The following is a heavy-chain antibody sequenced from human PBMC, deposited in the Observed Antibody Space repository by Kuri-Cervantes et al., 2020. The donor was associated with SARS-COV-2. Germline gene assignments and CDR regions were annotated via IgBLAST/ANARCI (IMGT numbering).Heavy chain of an antibody. CDR1: GYTFTAYY. J-gene: IGHJ4*02. Sequence: VSVKVSCKASGYTFTAYYMHSVRQAPGQGLEWMGWINPNSGGANYAQKFQGRVAMTRDTSISTVYMDLSRLRSDDTALYYCATSLKSLAYCSGGSCYHIDYWGQGTLVTVSS. CDR3: ATSLKSLAYCSGGSCYHIDY. CDR2: INPNSGGA. V-gene: IGHV1-2*02. D-gene: IGHD2-15*01.